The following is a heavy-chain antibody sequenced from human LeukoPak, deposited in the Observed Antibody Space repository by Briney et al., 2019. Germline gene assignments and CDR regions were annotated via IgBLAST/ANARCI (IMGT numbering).Heavy chain of an antibody. J-gene: IGHJ4*02. CDR2: IWYDGSNK. D-gene: IGHD4-17*01. CDR1: GFTFSSYG. Sequence: GGSLRLSCAASGFTFSSYGMHWVRQAPGKGLEWVAFIWYDGSNKYYADSVKGRFTISRDNSKNTLYMQMNSLRVEDTAVYYCARDLTDYGDPGRYWGQGTLVTVSS. CDR3: ARDLTDYGDPGRY. V-gene: IGHV3-33*01.